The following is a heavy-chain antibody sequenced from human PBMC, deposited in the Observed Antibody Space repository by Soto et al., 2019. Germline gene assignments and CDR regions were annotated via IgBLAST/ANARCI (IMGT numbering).Heavy chain of an antibody. V-gene: IGHV1-2*04. J-gene: IGHJ4*02. CDR1: GYTFTGYY. Sequence: GASVKVSCKASGYTFTGYYMHWVRQAPGQGLEWMGWINPNSGGTNYAQKFQGWVTMTRDTSISTAYMELSRLRSDDTAVYYCARAKVSCWYGIGEYVFAYWGQGTLVTVPS. CDR3: ARAKVSCWYGIGEYVFAY. D-gene: IGHD6-13*01. CDR2: INPNSGGT.